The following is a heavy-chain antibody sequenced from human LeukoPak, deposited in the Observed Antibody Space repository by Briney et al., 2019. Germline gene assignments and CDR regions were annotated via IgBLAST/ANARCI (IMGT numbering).Heavy chain of an antibody. CDR2: ISGSGGST. V-gene: IGHV3-23*01. D-gene: IGHD3-3*01. J-gene: IGHJ4*02. CDR1: GFTFSSYA. CDR3: ATYLSGVVIGLGVWDY. Sequence: GGSLRLSCAASGFTFSSYAMSWVRQAPGKGLEWVSAISGSGGSTYYADSVKGRFTISRDNSKNTLYLQMNSLRAEDTAVYYCATYLSGVVIGLGVWDYWGQGTLVTVPS.